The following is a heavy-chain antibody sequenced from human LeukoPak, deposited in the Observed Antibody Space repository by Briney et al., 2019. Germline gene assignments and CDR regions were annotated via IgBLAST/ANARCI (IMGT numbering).Heavy chain of an antibody. J-gene: IGHJ4*02. CDR1: GFTFKSYG. CDR3: ARKVAVAMDLDY. CDR2: ITGAGSST. Sequence: GGSLRLSCAASGFTFKSYGMTWVRQVPGKGLEWVSSITGAGSSTKYADSVNGRFTFSRDNSKNTLSLQMTGLRAEDTAVYYCARKVAVAMDLDYWGQGTLVTVSS. V-gene: IGHV3-23*01. D-gene: IGHD5-18*01.